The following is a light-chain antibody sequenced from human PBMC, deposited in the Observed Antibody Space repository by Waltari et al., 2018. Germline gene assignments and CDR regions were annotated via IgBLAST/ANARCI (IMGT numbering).Light chain of an antibody. CDR1: SSNMGGHT. J-gene: IGLJ3*02. CDR3: AAWDDSLNGWV. CDR2: SNN. Sequence: QSVLTQPPSASGTPGQRVTNSCSGISSNMGGHTVTWYQQPPGTAPKLLIYSNNQRPSGVPDRFSGSTSGTSASLAISGLQSEDEADYYCAAWDDSLNGWVFGGGTKLPVL. V-gene: IGLV1-44*01.